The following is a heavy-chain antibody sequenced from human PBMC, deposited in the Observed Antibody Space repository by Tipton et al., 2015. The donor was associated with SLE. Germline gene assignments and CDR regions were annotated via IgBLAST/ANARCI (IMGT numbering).Heavy chain of an antibody. J-gene: IGHJ6*02. CDR2: ISSSGSTI. D-gene: IGHD3-10*01. Sequence: SLRLSCAASGFTFSKFNMNWVRQAPGKGLEWIAHISSSGSTIEYADSVKGRFTISRDNDRNSLYLQMSRLRDDDTAVYYCARDNRLRPRGYFYGMDVWGQGTTVTVSS. V-gene: IGHV3-48*02. CDR1: GFTFSKFN. CDR3: ARDNRLRPRGYFYGMDV.